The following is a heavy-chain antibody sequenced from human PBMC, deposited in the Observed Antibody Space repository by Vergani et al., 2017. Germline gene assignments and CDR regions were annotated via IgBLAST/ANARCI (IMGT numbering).Heavy chain of an antibody. CDR1: GGSFSGYY. D-gene: IGHD4-17*01. Sequence: QVQLQQWGAGLLKPSETLSLTCAVYGGSFSGYYWSWIRQPPGKGLEWIGEINHSGSTNYNQSLKSRVTISVDTSKNQFSLKLSSVTAADTAVYYCAISQTTVTTWNWFDPWGQGTLVTVSS. J-gene: IGHJ5*02. CDR2: INHSGST. CDR3: AISQTTVTTWNWFDP. V-gene: IGHV4-34*01.